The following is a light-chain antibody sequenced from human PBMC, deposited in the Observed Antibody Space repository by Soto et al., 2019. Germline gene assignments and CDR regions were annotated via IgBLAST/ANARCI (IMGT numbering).Light chain of an antibody. CDR3: QQYYSGTRET. Sequence: DTQMSQTPSTLPASVGDRVTITCRSSQSISSWLAWYQQKPGKAPKLLIYKASNLKSGVPSRFSGSGSGTEFTLTISSLQSADFAPYYCQQYYSGTRETFGQGTKVDIK. CDR2: KAS. V-gene: IGKV1-5*03. J-gene: IGKJ1*01. CDR1: QSISSW.